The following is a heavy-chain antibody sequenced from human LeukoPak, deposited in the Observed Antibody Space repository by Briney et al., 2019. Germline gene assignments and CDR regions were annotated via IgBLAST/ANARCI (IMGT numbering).Heavy chain of an antibody. CDR3: ARDLPPPSYCGGDCSSEWFDP. CDR1: GGTFSSYA. D-gene: IGHD2-21*02. CDR2: IIPIFGTA. Sequence: VASVKVSFKASGGTFSSYAISWVRQAPGQGLEWMGGIIPIFGTANYAQKFQGRVTITADESTSTAYMELSSLRSEDTAVYYCARDLPPPSYCGGDCSSEWFDPWGQGTLVTVSS. J-gene: IGHJ5*02. V-gene: IGHV1-69*13.